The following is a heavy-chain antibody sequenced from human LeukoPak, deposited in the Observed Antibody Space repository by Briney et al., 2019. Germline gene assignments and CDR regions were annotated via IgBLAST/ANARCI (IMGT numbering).Heavy chain of an antibody. V-gene: IGHV3-21*01. J-gene: IGHJ4*02. Sequence: GGSLRLSCAASGFSFSNYSMNWVRQAPGKGLECVSSISGSSTYIYYADSVKGRFTISRDNAKISLYLQMNSLRAEDTAVYYCASDHCTNGVCYTDYFDYWGRGTLVTVSS. CDR1: GFSFSNYS. CDR2: ISGSSTYI. CDR3: ASDHCTNGVCYTDYFDY. D-gene: IGHD2-8*01.